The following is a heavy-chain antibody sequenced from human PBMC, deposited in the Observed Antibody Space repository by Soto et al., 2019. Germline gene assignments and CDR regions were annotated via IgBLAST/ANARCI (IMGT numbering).Heavy chain of an antibody. D-gene: IGHD3-9*01. Sequence: EVQLLESGGGLVQPGGSLRLSCAASGFTFSSYAMSWVRQAPGKGLEWVSAISGSGGSTYYADSVKGRFTISRDNSKKKRYLQMKRLRAEDTAVYYCAKGKYYDILTGYPHDAFDIWGQGTRVTVSS. CDR2: ISGSGGST. CDR1: GFTFSSYA. J-gene: IGHJ3*02. CDR3: AKGKYYDILTGYPHDAFDI. V-gene: IGHV3-23*01.